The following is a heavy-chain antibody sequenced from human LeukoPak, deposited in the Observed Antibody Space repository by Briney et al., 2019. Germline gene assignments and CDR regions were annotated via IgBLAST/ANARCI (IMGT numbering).Heavy chain of an antibody. D-gene: IGHD6-13*01. V-gene: IGHV3-30*04. CDR3: ARGYSSSWYDY. CDR2: ISYDGSNK. CDR1: GFTFSSYA. Sequence: GGSLRLSCAASGFTFSSYAMSWVRQAPGKGLEWVAVISYDGSNKYYADSVKGRFTISRDNSKNTLYLQMNSLRAEDTAVYYCARGYSSSWYDYWGQGTLVTVSS. J-gene: IGHJ4*02.